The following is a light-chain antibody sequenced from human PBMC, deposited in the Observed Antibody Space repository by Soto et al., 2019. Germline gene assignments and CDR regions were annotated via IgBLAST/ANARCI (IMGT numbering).Light chain of an antibody. Sequence: EIVLTQSPATLSLSPGERATLSCRASQSVINYLAWYQQKPGQAPRLLIYDASNRATGIPARFSGSGSGTDFPLTISSLVREDFAVYYCQQRSDWPRTFGQGTKVEIK. CDR3: QQRSDWPRT. J-gene: IGKJ1*01. CDR1: QSVINY. V-gene: IGKV3-11*01. CDR2: DAS.